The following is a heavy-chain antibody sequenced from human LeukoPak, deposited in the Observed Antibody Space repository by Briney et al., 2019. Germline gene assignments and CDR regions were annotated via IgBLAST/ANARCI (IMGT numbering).Heavy chain of an antibody. CDR2: VYYTGNL. J-gene: IGHJ4*02. CDR3: ARGSAPGTGPPSLDS. D-gene: IGHD6-13*01. CDR1: GGSIGKYH. V-gene: IGHV4-59*01. Sequence: SETLSLTCSVSGGSIGKYHWTWIRQPPGKRLEWIGYVYYTGNLNYNPSLDHRVSLSIDTSKNRFSLSLSSVTAAETAVYYCARGSAPGTGPPSLDSWGQGTLVTVSS.